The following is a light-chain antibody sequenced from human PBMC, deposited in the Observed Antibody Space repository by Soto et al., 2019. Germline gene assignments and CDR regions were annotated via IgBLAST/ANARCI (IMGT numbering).Light chain of an antibody. Sequence: EIVLTPSPGTLSLSHGERATLSCRASQSVSSSYLAWYQQKPGQAPRLLIYGASSRATGIPDRFSGSGSGTDFTLTISRLGPEDFAVYYCQHYGSSPWTFGQGTKVDIK. CDR2: GAS. CDR1: QSVSSSY. V-gene: IGKV3-20*01. CDR3: QHYGSSPWT. J-gene: IGKJ1*01.